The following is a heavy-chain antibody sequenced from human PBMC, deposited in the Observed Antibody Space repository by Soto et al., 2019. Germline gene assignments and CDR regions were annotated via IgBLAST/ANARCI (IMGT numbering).Heavy chain of an antibody. V-gene: IGHV1-69*12. CDR1: GGTFSSYA. D-gene: IGHD2-21*02. CDR3: AGGGDSFLCRSCFDP. CDR2: IIPSFGTA. Sequence: QVQLVQSGAEVKKPGSSVKVSCKASGGTFSSYAISWVRQAPGQGLDWMGGIIPSFGTANYAQKFQGRVTSTADATTSTAYRGLSTLRSKQTAVHFCAGGGDSFLCRSCFDPRGQGTLVSVSS. J-gene: IGHJ5*02.